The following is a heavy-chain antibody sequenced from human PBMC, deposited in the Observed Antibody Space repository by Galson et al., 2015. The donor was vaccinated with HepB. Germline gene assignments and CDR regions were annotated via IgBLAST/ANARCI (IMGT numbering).Heavy chain of an antibody. J-gene: IGHJ4*02. CDR3: ITALYCTNVGCHNPYFDN. V-gene: IGHV3-15*01. CDR1: GFTFSDAW. CDR2: IKSTIDGGTT. D-gene: IGHD2-8*01. Sequence: SLRLSCAASGFTFSDAWMSWVRQSPGRGLEWVGLIKSTIDGGTTDYAAPVKGRFTISRDDPMNTLYLQMNSLRTEDTAVYYCITALYCTNVGCHNPYFDNWGQGTLATVSS.